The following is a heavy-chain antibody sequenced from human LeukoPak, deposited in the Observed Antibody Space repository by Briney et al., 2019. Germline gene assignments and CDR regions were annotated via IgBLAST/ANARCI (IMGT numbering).Heavy chain of an antibody. V-gene: IGHV1-2*02. CDR2: INPNSGGT. CDR3: ARARFLADSSGYYYVVAEYYFDY. J-gene: IGHJ4*02. CDR1: GYTFTKEA. Sequence: ASVKVSCKAFGYTFTKEAISWVRQAPGQGLEWMGWINPNSGGTNYAQRFQGRVTMTRDTSISTAYMELSRLRSDDTAVYYCARARFLADSSGYYYVVAEYYFDYWGQGTLVTVSS. D-gene: IGHD3-22*01.